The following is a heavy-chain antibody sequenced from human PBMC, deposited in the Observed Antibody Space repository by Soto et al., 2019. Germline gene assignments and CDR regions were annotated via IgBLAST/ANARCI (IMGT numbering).Heavy chain of an antibody. CDR1: GYTFINYY. D-gene: IGHD5-12*01. Sequence: ASVKVSCKASGYTFINYYIHWVRQAPGQGLEWMGIFNPTSGSTNYAQKFQGRVTMTRDTSTSTVYMELSSLRSEDTAVYYCARESNYDSPDESNWFDPWGQGTLVTVSS. V-gene: IGHV1-46*03. CDR3: ARESNYDSPDESNWFDP. J-gene: IGHJ5*02. CDR2: FNPTSGST.